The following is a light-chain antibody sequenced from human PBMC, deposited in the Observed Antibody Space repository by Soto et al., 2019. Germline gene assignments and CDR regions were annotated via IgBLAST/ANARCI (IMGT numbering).Light chain of an antibody. CDR1: SSNIGAGYD. V-gene: IGLV1-40*01. CDR3: QSYYGSLTLSV. Sequence: QSVLTQPPSVSGAPGQRVTISCTGSSSNIGAGYDVHWYQQLPGTAPKLLIYANSNRPSGVPDRFSASKSGTSASVVITGLQAEDEADYYCQSYYGSLTLSVFGTGTKVTVL. CDR2: ANS. J-gene: IGLJ1*01.